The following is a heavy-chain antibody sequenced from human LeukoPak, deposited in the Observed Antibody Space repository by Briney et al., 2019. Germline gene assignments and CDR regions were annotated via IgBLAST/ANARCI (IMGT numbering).Heavy chain of an antibody. D-gene: IGHD2-2*01. V-gene: IGHV4-31*03. CDR2: IYYSGST. J-gene: IGHJ4*02. CDR3: ARIHCSSTSCYHPYFDY. CDR1: GGSISSGGYY. Sequence: SQTLSLTCTVSGGSISSGGYYWSWIRQHPGKGLKWIGYIYYSGSTYYNPSLKSRVTISVDTSKNQFSLKLSSVTAADTAVYYCARIHCSSTSCYHPYFDYWGQGTLVTVSS.